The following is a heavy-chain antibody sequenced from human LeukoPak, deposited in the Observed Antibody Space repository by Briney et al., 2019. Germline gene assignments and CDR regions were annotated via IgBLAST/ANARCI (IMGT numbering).Heavy chain of an antibody. V-gene: IGHV1-46*01. J-gene: IGHJ5*02. Sequence: ASVKVSCKASAYTFSTYLLHWVRQAPGQGLEWMGMTGPSGGSTVYAQKFQGRVTMTRDTSTSTVYMELSSLRSEDTAVYYCARDLGLRGVTNWFDPWGQGTLVTVSS. CDR1: AYTFSTYL. CDR2: TGPSGGST. D-gene: IGHD3-10*01. CDR3: ARDLGLRGVTNWFDP.